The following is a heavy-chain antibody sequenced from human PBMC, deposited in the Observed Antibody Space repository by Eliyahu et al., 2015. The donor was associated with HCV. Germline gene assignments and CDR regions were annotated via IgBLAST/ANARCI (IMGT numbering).Heavy chain of an antibody. CDR1: GFTFSNYG. CDR3: AKDDASYQYSMDV. V-gene: IGHV3-30*18. CDR2: ISYDGNNK. J-gene: IGHJ6*02. Sequence: QVQLVESGGGVVQPGRSLRLXCXASGFTFSNYGMHWVRQAPGKGLEWVAIISYDGNNKYYADSVKGRFTISRDNSKNTLYLQMNSLRAEDTAVYYCAKDDASYQYSMDVWGQGTTVTVSS.